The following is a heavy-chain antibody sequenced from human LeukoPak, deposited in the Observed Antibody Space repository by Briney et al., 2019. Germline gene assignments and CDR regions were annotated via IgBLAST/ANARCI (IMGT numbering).Heavy chain of an antibody. V-gene: IGHV4-31*03. CDR3: ARVRGCSSTSCYGDDNWFDP. Sequence: PSETLSLTCTVSGGSISSGGYYWSWIRQHPGKGLEWIGYIYYSGSTYYNPSLKSRVTISVDTSKNRFSLKLSSVTAADTAVYYSARVRGCSSTSCYGDDNWFDPWGQGTLVTVSS. J-gene: IGHJ5*02. CDR1: GGSISSGGYY. CDR2: IYYSGST. D-gene: IGHD2-2*01.